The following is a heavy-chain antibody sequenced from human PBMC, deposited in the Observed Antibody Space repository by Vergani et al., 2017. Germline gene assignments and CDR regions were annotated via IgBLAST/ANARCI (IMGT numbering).Heavy chain of an antibody. V-gene: IGHV4-59*12. CDR2: IYYSGST. Sequence: QVQLQESGPGLVKPSETLSLTCTVSGGSISSYYWSWIRQPPGKGLEWIGYIYYSGSTNYNPSLKSRVTISVDTSKNQFSLKLSSVTAADTAVYYCARDEGFDYWGQGTLVTVSS. CDR1: GGSISSYY. CDR3: ARDEGFDY. J-gene: IGHJ4*02.